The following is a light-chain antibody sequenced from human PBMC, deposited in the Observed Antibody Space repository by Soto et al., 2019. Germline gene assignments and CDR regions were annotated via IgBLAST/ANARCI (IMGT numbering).Light chain of an antibody. V-gene: IGLV1-44*01. J-gene: IGLJ2*01. CDR2: NNN. Sequence: QSVLTQPPSASGTPGQRVTISCSGSSSNIASNTVNWYQQLPGTAPKLLIYNNNHRPSGVLDRFSGSKSGTSASLAISGLKSEAEADYYFAAWDDSMNGPLFGGGTMLTVL. CDR1: SSNIASNT. CDR3: AAWDDSMNGPL.